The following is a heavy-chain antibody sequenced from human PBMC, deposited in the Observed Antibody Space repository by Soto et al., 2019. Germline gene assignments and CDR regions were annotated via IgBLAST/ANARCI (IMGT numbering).Heavy chain of an antibody. J-gene: IGHJ5*02. CDR3: AKDFTASLSSWVHL. D-gene: IGHD6-13*01. CDR2: ITGSGSTT. V-gene: IGHV3-23*01. Sequence: EVQLLESGGGLVQPGGSLRLSCAASEFTFSSNAMHWVRQAPGKGLEWVSGITGSGSTTFYADSVKGRFTISRDNSKNTLYLHMSSLRAEDTAIYYCAKDFTASLSSWVHLWGKGTLVTVSS. CDR1: EFTFSSNA.